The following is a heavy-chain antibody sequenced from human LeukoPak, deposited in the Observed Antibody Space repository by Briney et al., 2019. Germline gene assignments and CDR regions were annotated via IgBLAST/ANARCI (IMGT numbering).Heavy chain of an antibody. D-gene: IGHD2-2*01. CDR2: IDPSDSCT. V-gene: IGHV5-10-1*01. J-gene: IGHJ4*02. CDR3: AVGAAGCSSTSCYHY. CDR1: GYSFTSYW. Sequence: GESLRISCKGSGYSFTSYWISWVRQMPGKGLEWMGRIDPSDSCTNYSPSFQGHVTISADKSISTAYLQWSSLKASDTAMYYCAVGAAGCSSTSCYHYWGQGTLVAVSS.